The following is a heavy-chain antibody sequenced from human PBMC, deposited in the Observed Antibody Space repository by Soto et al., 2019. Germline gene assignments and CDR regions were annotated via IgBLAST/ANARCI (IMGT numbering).Heavy chain of an antibody. Sequence: SETLSLTCGVSGYSISRGYYWGWIRQPPGKGLEWIGSIYHSGRTYYNPSLKSRVSISVDVSKNQFSLKLNSVTATDTAVYHCARIESIGGFGEFLSWVDPWGQGTLVTVSS. CDR3: ARIESIGGFGEFLSWVDP. CDR1: GYSISRGYY. V-gene: IGHV4-38-2*01. CDR2: IYHSGRT. J-gene: IGHJ5*02. D-gene: IGHD3-10*01.